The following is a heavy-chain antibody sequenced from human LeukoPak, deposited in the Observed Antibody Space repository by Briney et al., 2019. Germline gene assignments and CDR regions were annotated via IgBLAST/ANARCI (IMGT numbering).Heavy chain of an antibody. CDR2: IYYSGST. V-gene: IGHV4-59*01. D-gene: IGHD6-13*01. CDR3: ARDSPYSSSWLDY. CDR1: GGSISSYY. J-gene: IGHJ4*02. Sequence: KPSENLSLTCTVSGGSISSYYWSWIRQPPGKGLEWIGYIYYSGSTNYNPSLKSRVTISVDTSKNQFSLKLSSVTAADTAVYYCARDSPYSSSWLDYWGQGTLVTVSS.